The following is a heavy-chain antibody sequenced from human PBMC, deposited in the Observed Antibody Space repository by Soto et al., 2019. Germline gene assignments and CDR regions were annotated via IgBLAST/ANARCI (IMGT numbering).Heavy chain of an antibody. CDR1: GGTFSSYA. CDR3: ARVTKVVILAFDI. J-gene: IGHJ3*02. V-gene: IGHV1-69*13. CDR2: IIPIFGTA. Sequence: SVKVSCKASGGTFSSYAISWVRQAPGQGLEWMGGIIPIFGTANYAQKFQGRVTITADESTSTAYMELSSLRSEDTAVYYCARVTKVVILAFDIWGQGTMVTVSS. D-gene: IGHD4-17*01.